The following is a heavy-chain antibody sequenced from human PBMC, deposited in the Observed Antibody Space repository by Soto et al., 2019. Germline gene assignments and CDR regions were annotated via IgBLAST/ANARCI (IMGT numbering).Heavy chain of an antibody. Sequence: SETLSLTCAVYGGSFSGYYWSWIRQPPGKGLEWIGEINHSGSTNYNPSLKSRVTISVDTSKNQFSLKLSSVTAADTAVYYCARRPAGFWSGYFYFDYWGQGTLVTVSS. CDR2: INHSGST. D-gene: IGHD3-3*01. V-gene: IGHV4-34*01. J-gene: IGHJ4*02. CDR3: ARRPAGFWSGYFYFDY. CDR1: GGSFSGYY.